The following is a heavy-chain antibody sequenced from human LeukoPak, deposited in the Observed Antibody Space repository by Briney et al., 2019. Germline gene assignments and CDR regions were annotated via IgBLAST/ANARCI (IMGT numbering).Heavy chain of an antibody. CDR3: ARYSSSWYTLGF. CDR1: GFSISSGYH. V-gene: IGHV4-38-2*01. D-gene: IGHD6-13*01. CDR2: IYHTGST. J-gene: IGHJ4*02. Sequence: KSSETLSLTCGVSGFSISSGYHWGWIRQPPGKGLERIGSIYHTGSTYYNPSLKSRVTISVDTSKNQFSLRLSSVTAADTAVYYCARYSSSWYTLGFWGQGTLVTVSS.